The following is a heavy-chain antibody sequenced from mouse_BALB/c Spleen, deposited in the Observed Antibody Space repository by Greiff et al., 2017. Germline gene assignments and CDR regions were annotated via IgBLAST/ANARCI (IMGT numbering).Heavy chain of an antibody. CDR3: ARDAYYGNYGYAMDY. V-gene: IGHV5-9-4*01. Sequence: EVKLVESGGGLVKPGGSLKLSCAASGFTFSSYAMSWVRQSPEKRLEWVAEISSGGSYTYYPDTVTGRFTISRDNAKNTLYLEMSSLRSEDTAMYYCARDAYYGNYGYAMDYWGQGTSVTVSS. CDR2: ISSGGSYT. CDR1: GFTFSSYA. D-gene: IGHD2-10*01. J-gene: IGHJ4*01.